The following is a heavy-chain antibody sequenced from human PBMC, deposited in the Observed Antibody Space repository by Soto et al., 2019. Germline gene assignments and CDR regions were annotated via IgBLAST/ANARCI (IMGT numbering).Heavy chain of an antibody. J-gene: IGHJ4*02. CDR2: MNPNSGNT. V-gene: IGHV1-8*01. CDR1: GYTFTSYD. Sequence: QVQLVQSGAEVKKPGASVKISCKASGYTFTSYDINWARQATGQGLEWMGWMNPNSGNTGYAQKFQGRVTMTRNTSISTAYMELRSLRSEDTAVDYCARARTVAGNDYWGQGTLVTVSS. CDR3: ARARTVAGNDY. D-gene: IGHD6-19*01.